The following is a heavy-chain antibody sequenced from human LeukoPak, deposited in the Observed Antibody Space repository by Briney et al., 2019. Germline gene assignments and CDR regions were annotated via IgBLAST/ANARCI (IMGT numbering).Heavy chain of an antibody. J-gene: IGHJ4*02. CDR1: GGSISSSSYY. Sequence: SETLSLTCTVSGGSISSSSYYWDWIRQPPGKGLEWIGSIYYSGSTYYNPSLKSRVTISVDTSKNQFSLKLSSVTAADTAVYYCASSTDILTQSYSIDYWGQGTQVTVSS. V-gene: IGHV4-39*01. CDR3: ASSTDILTQSYSIDY. CDR2: IYYSGST. D-gene: IGHD3-9*01.